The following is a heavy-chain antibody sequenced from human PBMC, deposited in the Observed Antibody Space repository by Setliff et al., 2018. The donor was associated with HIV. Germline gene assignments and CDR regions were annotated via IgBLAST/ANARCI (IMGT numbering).Heavy chain of an antibody. CDR3: ARGGLGVVGAIDY. Sequence: PSETLSLTCTVSGDSISTDYWTWIRQPPGKGLEWIGYIYNSASTSYNPSLKSRVTISVDTSKNQFSLKLNSVTAADTAVYYCARGGLGVVGAIDYWSQGTLVTVSS. CDR1: GDSISTDY. D-gene: IGHD2-15*01. V-gene: IGHV4-4*09. CDR2: IYNSAST. J-gene: IGHJ4*02.